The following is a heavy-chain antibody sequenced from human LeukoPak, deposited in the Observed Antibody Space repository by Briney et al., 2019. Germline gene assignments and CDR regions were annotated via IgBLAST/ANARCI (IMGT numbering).Heavy chain of an antibody. CDR3: ARTDIVVVPAAMPEVNWFDP. V-gene: IGHV7-4-1*02. Sequence: ASVKVSCKASGYTFTSYAMNWVRQAPGQGLEWMRWINTNTGNPTYAQGFTGRFVFSLDTSVSTAYLQISSLKAEDTAVYYCARTDIVVVPAAMPEVNWFDPWGQGTLVTVSS. CDR1: GYTFTSYA. J-gene: IGHJ5*02. D-gene: IGHD2-2*01. CDR2: INTNTGNP.